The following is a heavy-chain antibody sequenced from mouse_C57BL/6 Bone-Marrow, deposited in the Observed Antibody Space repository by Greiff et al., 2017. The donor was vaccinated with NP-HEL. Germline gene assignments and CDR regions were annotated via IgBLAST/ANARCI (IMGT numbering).Heavy chain of an antibody. Sequence: QVQLQQPGAELVRPGPSVKLSCKASGYTFTSYWMHWVKQRPGQGLEWIGVIDPSDSYTNYNQKFKGKATLTVDTSSSTAYMQLSSLTSEDSAVYYCARTPGSSSSYWYFDVWGTGTTVTVSS. CDR3: ARTPGSSSSYWYFDV. CDR1: GYTFTSYW. J-gene: IGHJ1*03. CDR2: IDPSDSYT. D-gene: IGHD1-1*01. V-gene: IGHV1-59*01.